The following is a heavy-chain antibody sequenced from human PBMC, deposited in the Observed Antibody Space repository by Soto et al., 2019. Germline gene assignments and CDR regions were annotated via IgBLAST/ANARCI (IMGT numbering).Heavy chain of an antibody. CDR2: ISYDGSNK. J-gene: IGHJ4*02. V-gene: IGHV3-30*03. CDR3: AGCLYFGDC. CDR1: GFSFSSYG. D-gene: IGHD3-16*01. Sequence: QVQLVESGGGVVQPGRSLRLSCAASGFSFSSYGMQWVRQAPGKRLEWVAVISYDGSNKYYADSVKGRFIISRDNSKNALYIQISSLSGEGTAVYCCAGCLYFGDCWGQGTLVGV.